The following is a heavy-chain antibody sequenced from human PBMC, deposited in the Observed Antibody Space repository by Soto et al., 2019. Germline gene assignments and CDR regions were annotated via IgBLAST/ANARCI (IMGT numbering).Heavy chain of an antibody. J-gene: IGHJ4*02. CDR2: INTGNGNT. CDR1: GYTFTLYT. V-gene: IGHV1-3*04. Sequence: QVQIVQSGAEVKKPGASVKVSCKTSGYTFTLYTLHWVRQAPGQRLEWMGWINTGNGNTKYSQSFQGRVTRSRGTSASTAYMELSSLTSEDTAVYYCSKLGGGYIFGPYLDYWGQGTLVTVSS. CDR3: SKLGGGYIFGPYLDY. D-gene: IGHD5-18*01.